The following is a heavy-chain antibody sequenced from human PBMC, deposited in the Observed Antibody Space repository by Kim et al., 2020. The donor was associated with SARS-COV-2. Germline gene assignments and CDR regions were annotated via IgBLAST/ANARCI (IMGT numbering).Heavy chain of an antibody. Sequence: GGSLRLSCAASGFTFSDYYMSWIRQAPGKGLEWVSYISSSSYTNYADSVKGRFTISRDNAKNSLYLQMNSLRAEDTAVYYCARDKDSAVRYFDYWGQGTLVTVSS. CDR1: GFTFSDYY. D-gene: IGHD1-26*01. V-gene: IGHV3-11*05. J-gene: IGHJ4*02. CDR2: ISSSSYT. CDR3: ARDKDSAVRYFDY.